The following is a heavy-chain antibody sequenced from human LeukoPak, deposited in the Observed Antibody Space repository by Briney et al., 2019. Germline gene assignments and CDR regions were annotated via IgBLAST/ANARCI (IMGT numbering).Heavy chain of an antibody. D-gene: IGHD4/OR15-4a*01. CDR3: LTIVETTIDAFDI. CDR2: INPDDEST. V-gene: IGHV3-74*01. CDR1: GFTFRKYW. J-gene: IGHJ3*02. Sequence: PGGSLRLSCAASGFTFRKYWLHWVRQAPGKGLVWVSRINPDDESTSYADSVKGRFTISRDNAKSTLYLQMNSLRAEDTAVYYCLTIVETTIDAFDIWGQGTKVTVSS.